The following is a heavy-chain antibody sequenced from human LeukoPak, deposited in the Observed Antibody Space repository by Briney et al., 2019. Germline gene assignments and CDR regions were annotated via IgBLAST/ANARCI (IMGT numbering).Heavy chain of an antibody. D-gene: IGHD5-18*01. CDR2: ISSSSSYI. J-gene: IGHJ4*02. CDR1: GFTFSSYS. V-gene: IGHV3-21*01. Sequence: PGGSLRLSCAASGFTFSSYSMNWVRQAPGKGLEWVSSISSSSSYIYYADSVKGRFTISRDNAKNSLYLQMNSLRAEDTAVYYCARDRGYSYGYMDYWGQGTLVTVSS. CDR3: ARDRGYSYGYMDY.